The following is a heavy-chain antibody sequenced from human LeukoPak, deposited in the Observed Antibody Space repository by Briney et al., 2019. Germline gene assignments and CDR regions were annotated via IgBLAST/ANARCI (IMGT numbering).Heavy chain of an antibody. CDR2: INPNSGGT. CDR1: GYTFTGYY. CDR3: ARPHYDSSGYYYWYFDL. Sequence: GASAKVSCKASGYTFTGYYMHWVRQAPGQGLEWMGWINPNSGGTNYAQKFQGRVTMTRDTSISTAYMELSRLRSDDTAVYYCARPHYDSSGYYYWYFDLWGRGTLVTVSS. J-gene: IGHJ2*01. V-gene: IGHV1-2*02. D-gene: IGHD3-22*01.